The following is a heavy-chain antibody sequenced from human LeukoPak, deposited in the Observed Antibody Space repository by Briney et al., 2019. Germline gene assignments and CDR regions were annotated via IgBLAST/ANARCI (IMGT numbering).Heavy chain of an antibody. D-gene: IGHD6-13*01. V-gene: IGHV3-48*04. CDR1: GFTFSSYS. Sequence: GGSLRLSCAASGFTFSSYSMNWVRQAPGKGLEWISYISSSSSPIYYAGSVKGRFTTSRDNAKNSLYLQMNSLRVEDTAVYYCAKSGGQQLVAAYGMDVWGQGTTVTVSS. CDR3: AKSGGQQLVAAYGMDV. CDR2: ISSSSSPI. J-gene: IGHJ6*02.